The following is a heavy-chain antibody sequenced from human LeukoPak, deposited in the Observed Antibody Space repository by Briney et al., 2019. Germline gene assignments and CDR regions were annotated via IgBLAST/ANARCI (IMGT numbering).Heavy chain of an antibody. D-gene: IGHD3-16*02. CDR1: GGSISSGGYY. CDR3: ARLYVVTDYYGMDV. V-gene: IGHV4-31*03. J-gene: IGHJ6*02. CDR2: IYYSGST. Sequence: TSQTLSLTCTVSGGSISSGGYYWSWIRQHPGKGLEWIGYIYYSGSTYYNPSLKSRVTISVDTSKNQFSLKLSSVTAADTAVYYCARLYVVTDYYGMDVWGQGTTVTVSS.